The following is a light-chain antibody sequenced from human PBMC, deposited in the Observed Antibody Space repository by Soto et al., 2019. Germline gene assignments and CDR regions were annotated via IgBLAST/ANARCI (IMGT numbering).Light chain of an antibody. J-gene: IGLJ1*01. CDR3: AAWDDSLNGYV. CDR1: SSNIGNNA. CDR2: YDN. V-gene: IGLV1-36*01. Sequence: QSVLAQPPSVSEAPRHRVTISCSGGSSNIGNNAVNWYQQLPGKAPKLLMFYDNLLPSGVSDRFSGSKSGTSASLAISGLQSEDEADYYCAAWDDSLNGYVFGTGTKV.